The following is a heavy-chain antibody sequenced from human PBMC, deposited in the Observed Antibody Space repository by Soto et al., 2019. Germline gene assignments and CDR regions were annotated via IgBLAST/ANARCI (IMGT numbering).Heavy chain of an antibody. Sequence: ASVNVSCKASGYTFTGYYMHWVRQAPGQGLEWMGWINPNSGGTNYAQKFQGWVTMTRDTSISTAYMELSRLRSDDTAVYYCARDNQLQGTDYWGQGTLVTVSS. CDR2: INPNSGGT. V-gene: IGHV1-2*04. CDR3: ARDNQLQGTDY. CDR1: GYTFTGYY. J-gene: IGHJ4*02. D-gene: IGHD2-2*01.